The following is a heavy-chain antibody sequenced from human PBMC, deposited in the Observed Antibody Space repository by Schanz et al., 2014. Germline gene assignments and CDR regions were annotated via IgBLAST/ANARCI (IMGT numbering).Heavy chain of an antibody. CDR1: GYTFTRYD. J-gene: IGHJ4*02. Sequence: QVQLVQSGAEVKKPGASVKVSCKASGYTFTRYDINWVRQATGQGLEWMGWMNSKTGNTGYAQRFQGRVTMTRNTSITTAYLELSSLRSGDTAVYYCARDGEAAAGCDYWGQGTLVTVSS. CDR2: MNSKTGNT. CDR3: ARDGEAAAGCDY. V-gene: IGHV1-8*01. D-gene: IGHD6-13*01.